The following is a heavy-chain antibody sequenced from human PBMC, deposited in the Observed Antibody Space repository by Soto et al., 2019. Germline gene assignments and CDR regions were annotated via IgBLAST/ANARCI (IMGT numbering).Heavy chain of an antibody. CDR2: ISSSGSTI. D-gene: IGHD3-16*02. CDR3: ARHGMCVWGSYRYGGCYGMDV. CDR1: GFTFSSYE. V-gene: IGHV3-48*03. J-gene: IGHJ6*02. Sequence: EVQLVESGGGLVQPGGSLRLSCAASGFTFSSYEMNWVRQAPGKGLEWVSYISSSGSTIYYADSVKGRFTISRDNAKNSLYLQMNSLRAEDTAVYYCARHGMCVWGSYRYGGCYGMDVWGQGTTVTVSS.